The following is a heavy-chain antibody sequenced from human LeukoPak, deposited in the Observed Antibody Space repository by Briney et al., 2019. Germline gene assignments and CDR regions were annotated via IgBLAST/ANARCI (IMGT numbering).Heavy chain of an antibody. CDR2: IYTTGST. D-gene: IGHD5-18*01. V-gene: IGHV4-4*07. CDR3: ARGVAVSRYGLDY. CDR1: GGSISSYY. J-gene: IGHJ4*02. Sequence: SETLSLTCNVSGGSISSYYWTWIRQSAGKGLEWIGRIYTTGSTNYDPSLKSRVTMSIDTSKSQFSLNLTSVTAADTAVYYCARGVAVSRYGLDYWGQGILVTVSS.